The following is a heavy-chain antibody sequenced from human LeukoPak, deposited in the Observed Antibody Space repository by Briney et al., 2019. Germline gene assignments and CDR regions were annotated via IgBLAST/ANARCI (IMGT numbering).Heavy chain of an antibody. CDR3: ARDSPYQLLYNYYGMDV. V-gene: IGHV1-18*01. CDR2: ISAYNGNT. Sequence: ASVKVSCKASGYTFTSYGISWVRQAPGQGLEWMGWISAYNGNTNYAQKLQGRVTMTTDTSTSTAYMELRSLRSDDTAVYYCARDSPYQLLYNYYGMDVWGQGTTVTVSS. D-gene: IGHD2-2*01. CDR1: GYTFTSYG. J-gene: IGHJ6*02.